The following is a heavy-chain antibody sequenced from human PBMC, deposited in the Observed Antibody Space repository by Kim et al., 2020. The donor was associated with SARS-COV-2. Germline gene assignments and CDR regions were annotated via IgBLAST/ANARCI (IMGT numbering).Heavy chain of an antibody. J-gene: IGHJ3*02. CDR2: IYYSGST. V-gene: IGHV4-59*01. D-gene: IGHD5-18*01. CDR1: GGSISSYY. CDR3: ARDRDTVSRWKQHDI. Sequence: SETLSLTCTVSGGSISSYYWSWIRQLPGKGLEWIGYIYYSGSTNYNPSLKSRVTISVDTSKNQLSLKLTSVTAADTAVYYCARDRDTVSRWKQHDIWGQG.